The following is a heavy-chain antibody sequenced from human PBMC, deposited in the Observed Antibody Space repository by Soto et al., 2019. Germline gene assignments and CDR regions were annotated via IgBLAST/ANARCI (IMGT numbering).Heavy chain of an antibody. CDR1: GDSTRNFY. CDR3: VRDCSGGGCYSDYGMDV. J-gene: IGHJ6*01. V-gene: IGHV4-4*07. Sequence: SEALSLSSDDSGDSTRNFYWSWIRQPAGTGLEWIGRVHSGGSTDYNAPLKSRVSVAVDRSNNQFFLRLTSVTAHGTAGYYCVRDCSGGGCYSDYGMDVWGQGTTVPV. D-gene: IGHD2-15*01. CDR2: VHSGGST.